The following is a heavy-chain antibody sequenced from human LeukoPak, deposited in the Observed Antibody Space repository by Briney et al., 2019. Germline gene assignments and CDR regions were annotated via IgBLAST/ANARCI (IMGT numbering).Heavy chain of an antibody. Sequence: SVTVSCTASGGTFSSYAISWVRPAPGQGLEWMGGIIPIFGTANYAQKFQGRVTITADESTSTAYMELSSLRSEDTAVYYCASITIFGVVISAGYYYYGMDVWGQGTTVTVSS. V-gene: IGHV1-69*13. CDR2: IIPIFGTA. D-gene: IGHD3-3*01. CDR1: GGTFSSYA. J-gene: IGHJ6*02. CDR3: ASITIFGVVISAGYYYYGMDV.